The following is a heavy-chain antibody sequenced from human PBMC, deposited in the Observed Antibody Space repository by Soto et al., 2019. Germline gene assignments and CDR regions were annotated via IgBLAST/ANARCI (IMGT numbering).Heavy chain of an antibody. D-gene: IGHD3-22*01. J-gene: IGHJ4*02. Sequence: QITLKESGPPLVKPTQTLTLTCTFSGFSLSTSGVGVGWIRQPPGKALEWLALIYWDDDKRYSPSLKSRLTTTTDTSKNHGFLTMTNRDPLDTATYYFAHFNFSDSSGYYPGGSFDYWGQGTLVTVSS. CDR2: IYWDDDK. V-gene: IGHV2-5*02. CDR3: AHFNFSDSSGYYPGGSFDY. CDR1: GFSLSTSGVG.